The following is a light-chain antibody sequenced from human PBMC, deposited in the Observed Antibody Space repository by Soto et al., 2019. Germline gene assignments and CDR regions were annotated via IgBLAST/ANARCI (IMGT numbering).Light chain of an antibody. Sequence: EFVLTQSPGTLSLSPGERATLSCRASQTVRNNYLAWYQQKPGQAPRLLIYGASTRATGIPARFSGSGSGTEFNLTISRLQGDDFAVYSCQQYGSSRTFGQGTKVDIK. V-gene: IGKV3-20*01. CDR3: QQYGSSRT. CDR2: GAS. J-gene: IGKJ1*01. CDR1: QTVRNNY.